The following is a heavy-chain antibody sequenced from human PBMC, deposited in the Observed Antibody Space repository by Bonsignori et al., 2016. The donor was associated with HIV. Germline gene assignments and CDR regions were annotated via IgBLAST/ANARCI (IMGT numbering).Heavy chain of an antibody. V-gene: IGHV4-61*02. Sequence: SETLSLTCTVSGGSISSGSYYWSWIRQPAGKGLEWIGRIYTSGSTNYNPSLKSRVTISVDTSKNQFSLKLSSVTAADTAVYYCARNVEFAPYYMDVWGQRDHGHRLL. CDR3: ARNVEFAPYYMDV. J-gene: IGHJ6*03. CDR1: GGSISSGSYY. CDR2: IYTSGST.